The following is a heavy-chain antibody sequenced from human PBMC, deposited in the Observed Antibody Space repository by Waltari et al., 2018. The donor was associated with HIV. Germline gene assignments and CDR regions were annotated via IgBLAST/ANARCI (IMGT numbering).Heavy chain of an antibody. CDR1: GYPFTGYY. Sequence: QVQLVPSGAEATTPGASVRISCTASGYPFTGYYIPWVRQAPGQGLEWMGWINPDNGGTKYAQKFQGRVTMTRDTSIRTAYMELSRLRSDDTAVYYCARDICNGGSCYSYYFDYWGQGTLVTVSS. CDR3: ARDICNGGSCYSYYFDY. CDR2: INPDNGGT. V-gene: IGHV1-2*02. D-gene: IGHD2-15*01. J-gene: IGHJ4*02.